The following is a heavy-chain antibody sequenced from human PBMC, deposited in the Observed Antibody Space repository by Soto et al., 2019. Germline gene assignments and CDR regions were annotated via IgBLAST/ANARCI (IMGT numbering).Heavy chain of an antibody. CDR1: GGTFSNNA. V-gene: IGHV1-69*01. J-gene: IGHJ4*02. Sequence: QVQLVQSGAEVKKPGSSVKVSCKASGGTFSNNAISWVRQAPGQGLEWMGGIIPMFGIPNYAQKLQGRVTITADESTSTAYMELSSLKSEDTAVYYCARGVYGSGSYYNDYWGQGTPVTVSS. D-gene: IGHD3-10*01. CDR2: IIPMFGIP. CDR3: ARGVYGSGSYYNDY.